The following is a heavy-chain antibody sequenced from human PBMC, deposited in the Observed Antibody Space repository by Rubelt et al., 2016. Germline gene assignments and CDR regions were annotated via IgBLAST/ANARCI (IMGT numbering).Heavy chain of an antibody. J-gene: IGHJ4*02. V-gene: IGHV3-33*01. CDR2: IWYDGSNK. Sequence: QVQLVESGGGVVQPGRSLRLSCAASGFTFSSYGMHWVRQAPGKGLEWVAIIWYDGSNKYSADSVKGRLTCSRDNARNTLYLQMNSLGAEETAVYYCARADMVRGVIISGWGQGTLVTVSS. D-gene: IGHD3-10*01. CDR1: GFTFSSYG. CDR3: ARADMVRGVIISG.